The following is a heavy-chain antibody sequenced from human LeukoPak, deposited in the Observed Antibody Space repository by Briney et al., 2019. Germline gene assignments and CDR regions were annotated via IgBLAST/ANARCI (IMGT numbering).Heavy chain of an antibody. CDR3: ASSGRSSWYSPFDY. Sequence: PSETLSLTCTVSGGSISSSSYYWGWIRQPPGKGLEWIGSIYYSGSTYYNPSLKSRVTISVDTSKNQFSLKLSSVTAADTAVYYCASSGRSSWYSPFDYWGQGTLVTVSS. CDR1: GGSISSSSYY. J-gene: IGHJ4*02. D-gene: IGHD6-13*01. CDR2: IYYSGST. V-gene: IGHV4-39*07.